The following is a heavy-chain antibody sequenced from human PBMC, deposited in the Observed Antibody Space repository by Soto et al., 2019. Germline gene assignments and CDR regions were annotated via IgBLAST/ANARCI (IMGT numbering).Heavy chain of an antibody. Sequence: QITLKETGPTLVQPTQTLTLTCSFSGFSLITTGAGVGWIRQPPGKAPEWLALIYWDGEKRYSPALKSRLTFTKDSSKNQVVLTITNMDPVDTATYYCARRQSIMIRGANAFDIWGQGTFLSVSS. CDR1: GFSLITTGAG. CDR3: ARRQSIMIRGANAFDI. V-gene: IGHV2-5*02. D-gene: IGHD3-16*01. CDR2: IYWDGEK. J-gene: IGHJ3*02.